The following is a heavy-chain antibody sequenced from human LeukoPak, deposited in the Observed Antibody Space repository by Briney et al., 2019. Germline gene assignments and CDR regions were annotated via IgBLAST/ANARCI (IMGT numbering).Heavy chain of an antibody. CDR2: ISSSSSYI. J-gene: IGHJ4*02. D-gene: IGHD3-3*01. V-gene: IGHV3-21*01. CDR1: GFDFTGNH. CDR3: ARSGYDFWSGSALYYFDY. Sequence: GGSLRLSCAASGFDFTGNHMNWVRQVPGKGLEWVSSISSSSSYIYYANSVEGRFTISRDNAKNSLYLQMNSLRAEDTAVYYCARSGYDFWSGSALYYFDYWGQGTLVTVSS.